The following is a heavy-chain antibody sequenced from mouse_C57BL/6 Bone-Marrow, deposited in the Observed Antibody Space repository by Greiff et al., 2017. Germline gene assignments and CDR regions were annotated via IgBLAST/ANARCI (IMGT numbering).Heavy chain of an antibody. V-gene: IGHV1-50*01. Sequence: QVQLQQPGAELVKPGASVKLSCKASGYTFTSYWMQWVKQRPGQGLEWIGEIDPSDSYTNYNQKFKGKATLTVDPSSSTAYMQLSSLTSEDSAVYYCARGGFITTSYWGQGTLVTVSA. CDR3: ARGGFITTSY. J-gene: IGHJ3*01. CDR2: IDPSDSYT. D-gene: IGHD1-1*01. CDR1: GYTFTSYW.